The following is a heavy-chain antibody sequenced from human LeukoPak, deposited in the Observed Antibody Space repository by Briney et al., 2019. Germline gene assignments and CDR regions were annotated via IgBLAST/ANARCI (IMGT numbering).Heavy chain of an antibody. J-gene: IGHJ4*02. CDR1: GYSFTDCY. CDR2: INPNSCGS. V-gene: IGHV1-2*02. D-gene: IGHD2-21*02. Sequence: ASVKVSCKASGYSFTDCYMHWVRLAPGQALEWIGWINPNSCGSTYAQKFQGRVTMTRDTSIRTAYMEVSSLNSDDSAEYYCAREGRSDWDRPPDFDYCGQGNPV. CDR3: AREGRSDWDRPPDFDY.